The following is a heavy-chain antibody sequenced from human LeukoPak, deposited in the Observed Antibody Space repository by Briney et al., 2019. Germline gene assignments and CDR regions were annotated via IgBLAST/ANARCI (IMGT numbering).Heavy chain of an antibody. Sequence: GGSLRLSCAASGLTFSSYPMTWVRQAPGKGPEWVSFISDSGGITYYVGSVKGRFTISRDNSKNTLYLQMNSLRAEDTAVYYCAKNTQYSGYYDCWGQGTLVAVSS. D-gene: IGHD6-6*01. V-gene: IGHV3-23*01. CDR3: AKNTQYSGYYDC. CDR2: ISDSGGIT. CDR1: GLTFSSYP. J-gene: IGHJ4*02.